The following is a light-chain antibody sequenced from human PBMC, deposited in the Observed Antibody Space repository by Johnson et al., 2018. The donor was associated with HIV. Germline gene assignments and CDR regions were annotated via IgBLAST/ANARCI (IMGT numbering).Light chain of an antibody. J-gene: IGLJ1*01. CDR1: SSNIENYF. Sequence: QPVLTQPPSMSAAPGQRVNISCSGNSSNIENYFVSWYQQLPGAAPRLLIYEDNKRPSGIPDRFSGSKSGASATLGITGLQTGDEADYYCGTWDSSLSAYVFGTGTKVTVL. CDR3: GTWDSSLSAYV. V-gene: IGLV1-51*02. CDR2: EDN.